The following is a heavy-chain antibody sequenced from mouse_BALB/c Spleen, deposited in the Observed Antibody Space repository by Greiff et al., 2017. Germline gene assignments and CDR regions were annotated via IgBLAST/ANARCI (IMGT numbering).Heavy chain of an antibody. CDR1: GYTFTSYV. D-gene: IGHD3-3*01. CDR2: INPYNDGT. J-gene: IGHJ4*01. Sequence: VQLKESGPELVKPGASVKMSCKASGYTFTSYVMHWVKQKPGQGLEWIGYINPYNDGTKYNEKFKGKATLTSDKSSSTAYMELSSLTSEDSAVYYCARGTPLNAMDYWGQGTSVTVSS. CDR3: ARGTPLNAMDY. V-gene: IGHV1-14*01.